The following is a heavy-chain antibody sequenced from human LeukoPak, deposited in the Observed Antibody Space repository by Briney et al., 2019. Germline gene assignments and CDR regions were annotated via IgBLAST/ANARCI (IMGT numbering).Heavy chain of an antibody. CDR2: INPNSGGT. CDR1: GYTFTSYY. D-gene: IGHD2-15*01. J-gene: IGHJ4*02. V-gene: IGHV1-2*02. Sequence: ASVKVSCKASGYTFTSYYMRWVRQAPGQGLEWMGWINPNSGGTNYAQKFQGRVTMTRDTSISTAYMELSRLRSDDTAVYYCARVGFCSGGLCPYYFDYWGQGTLVTVSS. CDR3: ARVGFCSGGLCPYYFDY.